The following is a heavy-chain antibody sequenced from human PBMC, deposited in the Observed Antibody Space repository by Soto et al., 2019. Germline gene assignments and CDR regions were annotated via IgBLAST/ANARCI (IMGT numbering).Heavy chain of an antibody. V-gene: IGHV3-23*01. CDR3: AKKGGAGHVHWYFDL. Sequence: EVQLLESGGGLVQPGGSLRVSCAASGFTFSSYAMSWVRQAPGKGLEWVSAISGSGGSTYYADSVKGRFTISRDNSKNTLYLQMNSLRAEDTAVYYCAKKGGAGHVHWYFDLWGRGTLVTVSS. CDR1: GFTFSSYA. J-gene: IGHJ2*01. CDR2: ISGSGGST. D-gene: IGHD1-26*01.